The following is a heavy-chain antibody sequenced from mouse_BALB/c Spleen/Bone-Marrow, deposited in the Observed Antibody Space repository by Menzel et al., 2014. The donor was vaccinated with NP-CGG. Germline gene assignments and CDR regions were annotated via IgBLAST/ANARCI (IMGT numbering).Heavy chain of an antibody. V-gene: IGHV1-69*01. CDR3: ARGGHDFSLDY. Sequence: VQLQQSGAELGMPGASGKMSCKASGYTFTDKWMYWVKQRPGQGLEWIGAIDTSDSYTNYNQKFMGKASLTVGASSSTAYMQVSSLTSDDSAVYYCARGGHDFSLDYWGQGTSVTVSS. CDR2: IDTSDSYT. D-gene: IGHD2-4*01. CDR1: GYTFTDKW. J-gene: IGHJ4*01.